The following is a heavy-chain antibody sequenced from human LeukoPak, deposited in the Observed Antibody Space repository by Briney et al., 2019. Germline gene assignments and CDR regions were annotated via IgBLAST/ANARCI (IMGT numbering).Heavy chain of an antibody. CDR3: ARLAGGYCSSTRCHDFDY. V-gene: IGHV4-38-2*01. Sequence: KPSETLSLTCAVSGYSISRGYYWGWIRQPPGKGLEWIGNIYHSGSTSYNPSLNSRVSISVDTSKNHFSLKLTYVTAADTAVYYCARLAGGYCSSTRCHDFDYWGQGTLVTVSS. CDR2: IYHSGST. CDR1: GYSISRGYY. J-gene: IGHJ4*02. D-gene: IGHD2-2*01.